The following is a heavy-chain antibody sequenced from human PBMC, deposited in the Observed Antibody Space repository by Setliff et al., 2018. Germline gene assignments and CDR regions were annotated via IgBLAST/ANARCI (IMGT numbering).Heavy chain of an antibody. CDR3: ARDVFPYHYEGAFDI. CDR2: IYYSGST. D-gene: IGHD3-22*01. J-gene: IGHJ3*02. CDR1: GGSISSYY. Sequence: SETLSLTCTVSGGSISSYYWSWIRQPPGKGLECIGYIYYSGSTNYNPSLKSRVTISLDTSKNQFSLKLSSVTAADTAVYYCARDVFPYHYEGAFDIWGQGTMVTVSS. V-gene: IGHV4-59*01.